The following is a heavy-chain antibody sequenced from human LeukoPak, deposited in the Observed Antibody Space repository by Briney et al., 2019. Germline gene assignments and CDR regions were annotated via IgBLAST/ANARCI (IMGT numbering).Heavy chain of an antibody. CDR2: IKQDGSKT. J-gene: IGHJ3*02. Sequence: GGSLRLSCTASGFTFTKYWMTWVRQAPGKVLEWVANIKQDGSKTYYTDSVNGLFNISRDNAKNSLYLQMNSLGAEDTALYYCATDPPWEGDVFDIWGQGTMVTVSS. V-gene: IGHV3-7*04. D-gene: IGHD1-26*01. CDR1: GFTFTKYW. CDR3: ATDPPWEGDVFDI.